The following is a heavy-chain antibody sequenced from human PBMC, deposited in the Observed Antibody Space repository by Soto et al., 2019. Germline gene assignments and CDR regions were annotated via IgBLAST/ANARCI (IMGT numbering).Heavy chain of an antibody. J-gene: IGHJ5*02. CDR3: ARMYSSGSGWFHP. CDR1: GDSIGGVGY. Sequence: SETLSLTCTVSGDSIGGVGYWSWIRQFPGRGLEWIGCISSSGSTYYNPALNNRISLSLDTSQNQFSLKLLSVTAADTARYYCARMYSSGSGWFHPWGQGTLVTVSS. CDR2: ISSSGST. D-gene: IGHD6-19*01. V-gene: IGHV4-31*03.